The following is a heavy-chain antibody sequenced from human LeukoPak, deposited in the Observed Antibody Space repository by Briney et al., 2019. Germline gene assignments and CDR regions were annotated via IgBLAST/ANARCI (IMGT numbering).Heavy chain of an antibody. CDR1: GFTFSSYW. CDR2: IKQDGSEK. D-gene: IGHD2-2*01. CDR3: ARAVVVPAAYYYYYYGMDV. Sequence: GGSLRLSCAASGFTFSSYWMSWVRQAPGKGLEWVANIKQDGSEKNYVDSVKGRFIISRNNAKNSLYLQMNSLRVEDTAVYYCARAVVVPAAYYYYYYGMDVWGQGTTVTVSS. V-gene: IGHV3-7*01. J-gene: IGHJ6*02.